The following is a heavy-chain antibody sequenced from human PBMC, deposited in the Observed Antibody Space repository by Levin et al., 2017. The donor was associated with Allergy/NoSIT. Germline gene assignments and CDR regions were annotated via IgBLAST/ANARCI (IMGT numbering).Heavy chain of an antibody. J-gene: IGHJ4*02. CDR2: IYSGGST. D-gene: IGHD4-17*01. V-gene: IGHV3-53*01. CDR1: GFTVSSNY. CDR3: ARGHYGPYYFDY. Sequence: GESLKISCAASGFTVSSNYMSWVRQAPGKGLEWVSVIYSGGSTYYADSVKGRFTISRDNSKNTLYLQMNSLRAEDTAVYYCARGHYGPYYFDYWGQETLVTVSS.